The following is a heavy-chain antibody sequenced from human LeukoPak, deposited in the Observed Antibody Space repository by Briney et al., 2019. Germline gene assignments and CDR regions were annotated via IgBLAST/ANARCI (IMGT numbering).Heavy chain of an antibody. CDR3: ARLICGDYVYYYYYYMDV. CDR1: GGSISGYY. V-gene: IGHV4-34*01. J-gene: IGHJ6*03. CDR2: IYNSGST. Sequence: SETLSLTCAVYGGSISGYYWSWIRQPPGKGLEWIGEIYNSGSTNYNPSLKSRVTISVDTSKNQFSLKLSSVTAADTAVYYCARLICGDYVYYYYYYMDVWGQGTTVTISS. D-gene: IGHD4-17*01.